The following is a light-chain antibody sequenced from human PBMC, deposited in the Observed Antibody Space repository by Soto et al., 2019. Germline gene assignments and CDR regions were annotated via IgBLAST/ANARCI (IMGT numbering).Light chain of an antibody. CDR3: QTWGTGTVV. V-gene: IGLV4-69*01. CDR1: SGHSSYA. CDR2: LNSDGSH. J-gene: IGLJ2*01. Sequence: QLVLTQSHSASASLGASVKLTCTLSSGHSSYAIAWHQQQPAKGPRYLMKLNSDGSHSKGDGIPDRFSGSSSGAERYLTISSLQSEDEADYYCQTWGTGTVVFGGGTKLTVL.